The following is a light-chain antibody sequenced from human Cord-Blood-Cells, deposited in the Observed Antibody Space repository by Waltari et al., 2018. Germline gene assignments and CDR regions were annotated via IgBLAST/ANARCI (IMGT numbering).Light chain of an antibody. Sequence: QSALTQPPSASGSPGQSVTISCTGTSSDVVGYNYVSWYQQHPSKAHNLMIYEVSKRPSGVPDRFSGSKAGTTASLTVSGLQAEDEADYYCSSYAGSNNVVFGGGTKLTVL. CDR3: SSYAGSNNVV. J-gene: IGLJ2*01. CDR1: SSDVVGYNY. CDR2: EVS. V-gene: IGLV2-8*01.